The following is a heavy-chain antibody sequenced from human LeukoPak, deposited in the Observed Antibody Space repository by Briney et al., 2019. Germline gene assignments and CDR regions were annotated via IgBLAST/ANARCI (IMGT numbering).Heavy chain of an antibody. V-gene: IGHV3-30-3*01. Sequence: SGRSLRLSCAASGFTFSSYAMHWVRQAPGKGLEWVAVISYDGSNKYYADSVKGRFTISRDNSKNTLYLQINSLRAEDTAVYYCASGEWLLRAFDIWGQGTMVTVSS. CDR1: GFTFSSYA. D-gene: IGHD3-3*01. CDR3: ASGEWLLRAFDI. CDR2: ISYDGSNK. J-gene: IGHJ3*02.